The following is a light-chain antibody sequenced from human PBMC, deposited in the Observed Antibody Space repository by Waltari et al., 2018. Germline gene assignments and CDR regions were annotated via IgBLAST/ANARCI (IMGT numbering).Light chain of an antibody. V-gene: IGKV3-20*01. J-gene: IGKJ2*01. CDR1: QSVSSSH. Sequence: EIVLTQYPGTLSLSPGERATLSCRASQSVSSSHLAWYQQKPGQAPRRLIYGASSMATGIPDRFSGIGSETDFTLTISRLEPEDFAVYYCQQYGSSPPITFGQGTKLEIK. CDR2: GAS. CDR3: QQYGSSPPIT.